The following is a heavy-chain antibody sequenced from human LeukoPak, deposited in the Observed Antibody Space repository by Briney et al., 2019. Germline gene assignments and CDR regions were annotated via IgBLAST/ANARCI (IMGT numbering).Heavy chain of an antibody. CDR1: GFTFDDYG. Sequence: GGSLRLSCAASGFTFDDYGMSWVRQAPGKGLEWVSGINWNGGSTAYADSVKGRFTISRDNAKNSLYLQMNSLRSEDTALYYCARGRFLKWLPVPDYWGQGTLVTVSS. D-gene: IGHD3-3*01. CDR3: ARGRFLKWLPVPDY. CDR2: INWNGGST. J-gene: IGHJ4*02. V-gene: IGHV3-20*04.